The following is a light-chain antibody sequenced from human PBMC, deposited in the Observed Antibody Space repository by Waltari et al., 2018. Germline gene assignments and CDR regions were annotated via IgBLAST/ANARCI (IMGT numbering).Light chain of an antibody. CDR1: SSDVGVYDS. CDR2: EVT. CDR3: CAYTSSSVSYV. V-gene: IGLV2-14*01. Sequence: QSALTQPASVSGSPGQSIAISCPGTSSDVGVYDSVSWYQQPPGKAPKLVIYEVTNRPSGVSNRFSGSKSGNTASLTISGLQAEDEADYYCCAYTSSSVSYVFGTGTKVTVL. J-gene: IGLJ1*01.